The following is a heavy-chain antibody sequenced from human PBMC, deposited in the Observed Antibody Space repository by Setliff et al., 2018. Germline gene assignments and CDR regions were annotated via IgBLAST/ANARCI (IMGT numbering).Heavy chain of an antibody. V-gene: IGHV4-59*01. J-gene: IGHJ3*02. CDR1: GGSMTSYY. CDR3: ARIRGPTGNCQEAFDI. CDR2: IFYSGNT. Sequence: SETLSLTCTVSGGSMTSYYWTWIRQPPGEGLEWIGYIFYSGNTEYNPSLKSRVTISVDTSKSQFSLKLTSVTAAATAVYYCARIRGPTGNCQEAFDIWSEGTMVTVSS. D-gene: IGHD1-1*01.